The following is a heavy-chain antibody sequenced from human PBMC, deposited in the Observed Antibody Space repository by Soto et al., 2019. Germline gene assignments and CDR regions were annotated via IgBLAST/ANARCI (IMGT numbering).Heavy chain of an antibody. CDR2: IYHSGST. V-gene: IGHV4-38-2*02. Sequence: SETLSLTCAVSGYSISSGYYWGWIRQPPGKGLEWIGSIYHSGSTYYNPSLKSRVTISVDTSKNQFSLKLSSVTAADTVVYYCARDPEPNNWFDPWGQGTLVTVSA. CDR1: GYSISSGYY. J-gene: IGHJ5*02. CDR3: ARDPEPNNWFDP.